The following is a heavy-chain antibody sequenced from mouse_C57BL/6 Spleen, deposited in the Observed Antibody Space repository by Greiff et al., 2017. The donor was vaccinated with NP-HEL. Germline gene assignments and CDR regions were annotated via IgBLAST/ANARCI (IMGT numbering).Heavy chain of an antibody. D-gene: IGHD1-1*01. V-gene: IGHV1-69*01. CDR3: AREGYYYGSSRYWYFDV. CDR1: GYTFTSYW. CDR2: IDPSDSYT. J-gene: IGHJ1*03. Sequence: QVQLQQPGAELVMPGASVKLSCKASGYTFTSYWMHWVKQRPGQGLEWIGEIDPSDSYTNYNQKFKGKSTLTVDKSSSTAYMQLSSLTSEDSAVYYCAREGYYYGSSRYWYFDVWGTGTTVTVSS.